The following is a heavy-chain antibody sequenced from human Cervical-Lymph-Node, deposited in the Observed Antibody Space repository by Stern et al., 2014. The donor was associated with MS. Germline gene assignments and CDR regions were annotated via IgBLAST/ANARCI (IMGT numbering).Heavy chain of an antibody. CDR1: GGSISSDDNY. CDR2: ISYSGNA. V-gene: IGHV4-31*03. J-gene: IGHJ3*02. D-gene: IGHD1-26*01. CDR3: ARDGPQVGAGSFDI. Sequence: QVQLQESGPGLVKPSQTLSLTCTVSGGSISSDDNYWNWIRQLPGKGLEWIGYISYSGNAYNTPSLKSRVTISADTSKNQFSLKLSSVTAAVTAVYYCARDGPQVGAGSFDIWGRGTMVTVSS.